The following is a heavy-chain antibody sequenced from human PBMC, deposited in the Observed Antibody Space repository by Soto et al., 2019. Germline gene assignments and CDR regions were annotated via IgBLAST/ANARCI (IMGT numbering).Heavy chain of an antibody. CDR2: IIAYFGTA. J-gene: IGHJ4*02. Sequence: QVQLVQSGAEVKTPGSSVKVSCRASGGTSNNYADTWVRQAPGHGLEWMGGIIAYFGTATYAHKFRGRLTITADDSTRTNYMELRSLTTDDTAIYYCAKLLGPGSYYDDDYGGQGTLVTVSS. V-gene: IGHV1-69*01. CDR3: AKLLGPGSYYDDDY. CDR1: GGTSNNYA. D-gene: IGHD3-10*01.